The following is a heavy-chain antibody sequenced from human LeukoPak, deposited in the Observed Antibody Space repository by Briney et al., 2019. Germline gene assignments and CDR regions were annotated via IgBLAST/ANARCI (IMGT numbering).Heavy chain of an antibody. D-gene: IGHD3-22*01. CDR1: GGSISSGGYY. J-gene: IGHJ4*02. CDR2: IYYSGST. CDR3: ARVGYDSSGYYYVPHFDY. V-gene: IGHV4-31*03. Sequence: SETLSLTCTVSGGSISSGGYYWSWIRQHPGKGLEWIGYIYYSGSTYYNPSLKSRVTISVDTSKNQFSLKLSSVTAADMAVYYCARVGYDSSGYYYVPHFDYWGQGTLVTVSS.